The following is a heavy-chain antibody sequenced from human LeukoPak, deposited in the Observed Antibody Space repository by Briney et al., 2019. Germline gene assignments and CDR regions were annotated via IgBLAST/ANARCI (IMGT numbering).Heavy chain of an antibody. D-gene: IGHD1-26*01. J-gene: IGHJ4*02. V-gene: IGHV3-48*03. CDR2: ISSSGSTI. Sequence: GGSLRLSCAASGFTFSSYEMNWVRQAPGKGLEWVSYISSSGSTIYYADSVKGRFTISRDNAKNSLYLQMNSLRAEDTAVYYCASDIVGATTLGDYWGQGTLVTVSS. CDR3: ASDIVGATTLGDY. CDR1: GFTFSSYE.